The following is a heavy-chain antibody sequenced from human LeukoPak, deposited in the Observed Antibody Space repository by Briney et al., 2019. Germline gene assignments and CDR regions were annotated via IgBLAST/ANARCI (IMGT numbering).Heavy chain of an antibody. CDR1: GFSVSSNY. D-gene: IGHD3-9*01. J-gene: IGHJ3*02. CDR3: ARDTYDILTGYYKWAFDI. V-gene: IGHV3-66*01. Sequence: PGRSLRLSCAASGFSVSSNYMSWVRQAPGKGLEWVSVIYSGGSTYYADSVKGRFTISRDNSKNTLYLQVNSLRAEDTAVYYCARDTYDILTGYYKWAFDIWGQGTMVTVSS. CDR2: IYSGGST.